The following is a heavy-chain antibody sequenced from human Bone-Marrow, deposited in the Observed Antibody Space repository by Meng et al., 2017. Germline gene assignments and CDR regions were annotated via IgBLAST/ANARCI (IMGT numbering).Heavy chain of an antibody. CDR1: GFTFSSYE. J-gene: IGHJ6*02. D-gene: IGHD2-15*01. CDR3: ARGALNYCSGGSCQTLSYYYYGMDV. CDR2: ISSSGSTI. V-gene: IGHV3-48*03. Sequence: GGSLSLTCAASGFTFSSYEMNWVRQAPGKGLEWVSYISSSGSTIYYADSVKGRFTISRDNAKNSLYLQMNSLRAEDTAVYYCARGALNYCSGGSCQTLSYYYYGMDVWGQGTTVTVSS.